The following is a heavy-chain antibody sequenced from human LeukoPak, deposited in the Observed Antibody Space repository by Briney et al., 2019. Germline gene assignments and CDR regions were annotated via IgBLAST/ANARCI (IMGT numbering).Heavy chain of an antibody. J-gene: IGHJ4*02. Sequence: GGSLRLSCAASGFTFSSYGMHWVRQAPGKGLEWVAFIRYDGSNKYYADSVKGRFTISRDNSKNTLYLQMNSLRAEDTAVYYCAKVGDIVVVPAAPDYWGQGTLVTVSS. D-gene: IGHD2-2*01. V-gene: IGHV3-30*02. CDR3: AKVGDIVVVPAAPDY. CDR1: GFTFSSYG. CDR2: IRYDGSNK.